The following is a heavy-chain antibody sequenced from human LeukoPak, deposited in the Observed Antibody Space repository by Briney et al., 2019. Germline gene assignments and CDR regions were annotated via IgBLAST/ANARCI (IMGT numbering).Heavy chain of an antibody. Sequence: SETLSLTCTVSGGSISSYYWSWIRQPAGKGLEWIGRIYTSGSTNYNPSLKSRVTMSVDTSKNQFSLKLSSVTAADTAVYYCARDAPYGGSYLYWYFDLWGRGTLVTVSS. J-gene: IGHJ2*01. CDR1: GGSISSYY. V-gene: IGHV4-4*07. D-gene: IGHD1-26*01. CDR2: IYTSGST. CDR3: ARDAPYGGSYLYWYFDL.